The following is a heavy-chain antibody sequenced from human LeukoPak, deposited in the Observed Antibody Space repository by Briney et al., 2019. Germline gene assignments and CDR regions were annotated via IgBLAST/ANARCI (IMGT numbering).Heavy chain of an antibody. CDR2: ISSSSSYI. CDR1: GFTFSSYS. J-gene: IGHJ4*02. CDR3: AGGIAARPIDDY. V-gene: IGHV3-21*01. D-gene: IGHD6-6*01. Sequence: KPGGSLRLSCAASGFTFSSYSMNWVRQAPGKGLEWVSSISSSSSYIYYADSVKGRFTISRDNAKNSLYLQMNSLRAEDTAVYYCAGGIAARPIDDYWGQGTLVTVSS.